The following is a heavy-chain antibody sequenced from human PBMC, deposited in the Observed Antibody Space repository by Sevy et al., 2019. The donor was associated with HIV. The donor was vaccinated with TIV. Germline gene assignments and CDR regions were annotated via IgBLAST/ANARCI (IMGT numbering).Heavy chain of an antibody. CDR2: IWSDGTDK. D-gene: IGHD3-16*01. J-gene: IGHJ3*02. V-gene: IGHV3-33*06. Sequence: GGSLRLSCAASGFTFSNYAMHWVRQAPGKGLEWVAVIWSDGTDKYYADSVRGRFTISRDNSKNTLSLQMNSLRAEDTAVYYCANLGERTPSDAFDIWGQGTMVTVSS. CDR3: ANLGERTPSDAFDI. CDR1: GFTFSNYA.